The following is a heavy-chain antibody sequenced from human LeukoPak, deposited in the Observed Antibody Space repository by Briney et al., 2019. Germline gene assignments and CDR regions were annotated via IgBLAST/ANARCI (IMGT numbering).Heavy chain of an antibody. V-gene: IGHV3-48*01. J-gene: IGHJ4*02. Sequence: GGSLRLSCAVSGFTFSSYSMNWVRQAPGKGLEWVSYISSSSSTIYYADSVKGRFTISRDNAKNSLYLQMNSLRAEDTAVYYCASAADYDILTGYLVWGQGTLVTVSS. D-gene: IGHD3-9*01. CDR2: ISSSSSTI. CDR1: GFTFSSYS. CDR3: ASAADYDILTGYLV.